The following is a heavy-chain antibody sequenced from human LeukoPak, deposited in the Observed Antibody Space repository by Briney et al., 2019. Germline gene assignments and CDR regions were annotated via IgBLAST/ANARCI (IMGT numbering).Heavy chain of an antibody. V-gene: IGHV4-39*01. Sequence: SETLSLTCTVSGGSISSSSSYWGWIRQPPGKGLEWIGNIYYSGSTYYNPSLKSRVTISVDTSKNQFSLKLSSVTAADTAVYYCARLRSDAFDIWGQGTMVTVSS. J-gene: IGHJ3*02. CDR1: GGSISSSSSY. CDR3: ARLRSDAFDI. CDR2: IYYSGST.